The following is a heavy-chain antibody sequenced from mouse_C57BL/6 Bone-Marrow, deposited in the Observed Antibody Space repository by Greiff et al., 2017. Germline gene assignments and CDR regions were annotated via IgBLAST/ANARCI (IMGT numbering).Heavy chain of an antibody. J-gene: IGHJ2*01. V-gene: IGHV1-64*01. CDR1: GYTFTSYW. CDR3: TTGGYYPDY. CDR2: IHPNSGST. Sequence: QVQLKQSGAELVKPGASVKLSCKASGYTFTSYWMHWVKQRPGQGLEWIGMIHPNSGSTNYNEKFKSKATLTVDKSSSTAYMQLSSLTSEDTAVYYCTTGGYYPDYWGQGTTLTVSS. D-gene: IGHD1-1*01.